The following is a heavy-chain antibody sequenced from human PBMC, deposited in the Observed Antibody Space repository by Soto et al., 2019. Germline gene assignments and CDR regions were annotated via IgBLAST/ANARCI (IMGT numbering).Heavy chain of an antibody. J-gene: IGHJ4*02. Sequence: QLQLQESGPRLLRPSETLSLTCTVSGDSISSGSHYWAWIRQTPGKGLEWIGDIYYRGNTYYNPSPWGRVTIAVDTSNSQFSRVLRSITAADTAFYVCARRVSWSGYFACWGGGTLVAVSP. CDR1: GDSISSGSHY. CDR3: ARRVSWSGYFAC. V-gene: IGHV4-39*01. CDR2: IYYRGNT. D-gene: IGHD3-3*01.